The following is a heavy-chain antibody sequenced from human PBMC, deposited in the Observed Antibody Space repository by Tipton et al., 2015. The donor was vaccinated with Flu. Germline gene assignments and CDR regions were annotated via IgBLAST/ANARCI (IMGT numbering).Heavy chain of an antibody. V-gene: IGHV3-48*03. CDR1: GLTFSSYE. CDR2: ISSSGSTI. J-gene: IGHJ4*02. Sequence: SLRLSCAASGLTFSSYEMNWVRQAPGKGLEWVSYISSSGSTIYYADSVKGRFTISRDNAKNSLYLQMNSLRAEDTAVYYCAREWEDYGGPGDYWGQGTLVTVSS. CDR3: AREWEDYGGPGDY. D-gene: IGHD4-17*01.